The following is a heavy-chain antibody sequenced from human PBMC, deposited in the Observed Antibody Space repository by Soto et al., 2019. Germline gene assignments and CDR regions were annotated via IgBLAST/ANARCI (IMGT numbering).Heavy chain of an antibody. V-gene: IGHV1-69*12. J-gene: IGHJ4*02. D-gene: IGHD3-22*01. CDR2: IIPIFGTA. Sequence: QVQLVQSGAEVKKPGSSVKVSCKASGGTFSSYAISWVRQAPGQGLEWMGGIIPIFGTANYAQKFQGRVTITADESTSTAYMEVSSLRSEDTAVYYCARDYYDSSGYYTLDYWGQGTLVTVSS. CDR3: ARDYYDSSGYYTLDY. CDR1: GGTFSSYA.